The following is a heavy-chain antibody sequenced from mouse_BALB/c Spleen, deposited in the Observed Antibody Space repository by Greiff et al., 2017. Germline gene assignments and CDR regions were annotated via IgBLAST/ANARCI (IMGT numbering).Heavy chain of an antibody. CDR3: ARGAYYGNYEFAY. D-gene: IGHD2-10*01. CDR2: IDPSDSET. Sequence: VQLQQSGPQLVRPGASVKISCKASGYSFTSYWMHWVKQRPGQGLEWIGMIDPSDSETRLNQKFKDKATLTVDKSSSTAYMQLSSPTSEDSAVYYCARGAYYGNYEFAYWGQGTLVTVSA. J-gene: IGHJ3*01. CDR1: GYSFTSYW. V-gene: IGHV1S127*01.